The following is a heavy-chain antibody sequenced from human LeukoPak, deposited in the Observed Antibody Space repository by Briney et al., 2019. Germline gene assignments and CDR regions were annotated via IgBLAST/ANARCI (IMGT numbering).Heavy chain of an antibody. Sequence: PSETLSLTCTVSGGSISSYYWSWIRQPPGKGLEWIGSIYYSGSTNYNPSLKSRVTISVDTSKNQFSLKLSSVTAADTAVYYCARGRTVVVTSWGQGTLVTVSS. D-gene: IGHD3-22*01. CDR3: ARGRTVVVTS. J-gene: IGHJ5*02. CDR1: GGSISSYY. V-gene: IGHV4-59*12. CDR2: IYYSGST.